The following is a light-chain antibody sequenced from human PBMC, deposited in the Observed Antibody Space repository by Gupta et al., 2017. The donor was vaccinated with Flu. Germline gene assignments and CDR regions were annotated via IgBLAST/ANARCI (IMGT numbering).Light chain of an antibody. Sequence: GTNSDIGGYNYVSWYQQHPGKAPNLMIFEVNNRPSGVSNRFSGSKSGNTASLTISGLQDEDEAHYYCSSYTGSSTLFGGGTKLTVL. CDR2: EVN. J-gene: IGLJ2*01. CDR1: NSDIGGYNY. V-gene: IGLV2-14*01. CDR3: SSYTGSSTL.